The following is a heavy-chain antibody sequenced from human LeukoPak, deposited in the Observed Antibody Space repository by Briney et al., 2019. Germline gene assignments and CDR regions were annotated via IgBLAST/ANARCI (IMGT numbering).Heavy chain of an antibody. CDR3: ARVFRLGYCSGGSCRYYYYYYGMDV. V-gene: IGHV4-30-2*01. CDR2: IYHSGST. Sequence: PSQTLSLTCTVSGGSISSGGYYWSWIRQPPGKGLEWIGYIYHSGSTYYNPSLKSRVTISVDTSKNQFSLKLSSVTAADTAVYYCARVFRLGYCSGGSCRYYYYYYGMDVWGQGTTVTVSS. CDR1: GGSISSGGYY. J-gene: IGHJ6*02. D-gene: IGHD2-15*01.